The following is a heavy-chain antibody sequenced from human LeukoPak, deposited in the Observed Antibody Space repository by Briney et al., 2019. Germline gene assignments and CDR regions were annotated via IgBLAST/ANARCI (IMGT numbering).Heavy chain of an antibody. CDR1: GFTFSDYY. D-gene: IGHD1-26*01. CDR3: ARGSRSWVYYYYGMDV. J-gene: IGHJ6*02. CDR2: ISSSGSII. Sequence: GGSLRLSCAASGFTFSDYYMSWIRQAPGKGLEWVSYISSSGSIIYYADSVKGRFTISRDNAKNSLYLQMNSLRAEDTAVYYCARGSRSWVYYYYGMDVWGQGTTVTVSS. V-gene: IGHV3-11*01.